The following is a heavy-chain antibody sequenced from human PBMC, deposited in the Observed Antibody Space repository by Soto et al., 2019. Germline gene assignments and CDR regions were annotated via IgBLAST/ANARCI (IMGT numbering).Heavy chain of an antibody. J-gene: IGHJ4*02. D-gene: IGHD3-16*01. Sequence: QVQLQESGPGLVRPSETLSLTCTVSGASMSNYYGSWIRQSPGKGLEYIGYIFSTGRADYSPSLKNRVTLSVDPSSDRFPLRPSSVTVAETAVYYCASSGPSLGRVMWGPGTLVTVSS. CDR3: ASSGPSLGRVM. CDR1: GASMSNYY. CDR2: IFSTGRA. V-gene: IGHV4-59*13.